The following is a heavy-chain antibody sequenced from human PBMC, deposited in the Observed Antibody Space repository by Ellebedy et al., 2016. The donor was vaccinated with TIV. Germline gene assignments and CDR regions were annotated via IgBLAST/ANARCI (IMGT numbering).Heavy chain of an antibody. Sequence: AASVKVSCKASGFTFTSYHVAWVRQAPGQGFEWMGWINTFNGDTNYAKTFQGRVTLTSDTSTTTAYMELRSLRSDDTAVYYCARDPIHYVSGTYYSYYFDYWGQGTPVTVSS. V-gene: IGHV1-18*01. CDR3: ARDPIHYVSGTYYSYYFDY. D-gene: IGHD3-10*01. CDR1: GFTFTSYH. J-gene: IGHJ4*02. CDR2: INTFNGDT.